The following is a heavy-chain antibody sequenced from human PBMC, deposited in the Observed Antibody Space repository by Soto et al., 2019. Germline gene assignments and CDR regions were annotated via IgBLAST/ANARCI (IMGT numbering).Heavy chain of an antibody. Sequence: ASVKVSCKASGYTFTSYGISWVRQAPGQGLEWMGWISAYNGNTNYAQKLQGRVTMTTDTSTSTAYMELRSLRSDDTAVYYCARAQGYYYDSSGYYEQNWFDPWGQGTLVTVSS. CDR1: GYTFTSYG. V-gene: IGHV1-18*04. CDR2: ISAYNGNT. J-gene: IGHJ5*02. CDR3: ARAQGYYYDSSGYYEQNWFDP. D-gene: IGHD3-22*01.